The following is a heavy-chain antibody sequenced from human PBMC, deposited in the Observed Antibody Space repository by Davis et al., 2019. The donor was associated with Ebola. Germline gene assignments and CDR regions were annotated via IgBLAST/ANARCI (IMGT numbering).Heavy chain of an antibody. CDR1: GFTFSSYW. J-gene: IGHJ4*02. Sequence: GESLKISCAASGFTFSSYWMHWVRQAPGKGLVWVSRINSDGSSTSYADSVKGRFTISRDNSKNTLYLQMNSLRAEDTAVYYCAKSGSGWYFLDYWGQGTLVTVSS. CDR2: INSDGSST. CDR3: AKSGSGWYFLDY. D-gene: IGHD6-19*01. V-gene: IGHV3-74*01.